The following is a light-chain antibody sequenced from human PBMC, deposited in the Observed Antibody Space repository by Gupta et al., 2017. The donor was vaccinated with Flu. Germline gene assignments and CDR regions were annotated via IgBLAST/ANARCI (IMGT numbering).Light chain of an antibody. V-gene: IGLV1-44*01. Sequence: SSSNIGSNTVNWYQQLPRTAPKLLIYTNKQRPSGVPDRFSGSKSDTSASLAISGLQSEDEADYYCASWDDSLNGGVFGGGTKLTVL. CDR3: ASWDDSLNGGV. CDR1: SSNIGSNT. J-gene: IGLJ3*02. CDR2: TNK.